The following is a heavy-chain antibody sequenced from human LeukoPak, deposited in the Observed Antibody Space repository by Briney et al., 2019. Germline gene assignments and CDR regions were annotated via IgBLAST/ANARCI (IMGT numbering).Heavy chain of an antibody. CDR3: GRGPRPVGPHHKLDV. CDR2: ISAYSGDT. Sequence: ASVKVSCKASGYTFTSYGISWVRQAPGQGLEWMGWISAYSGDTNYAQKFQGRATMTTDTSTSTAYMELRSLSSDDTAVYYCGRGPRPVGPHHKLDVWGQGTTVTVPS. CDR1: GYTFTSYG. J-gene: IGHJ6*02. D-gene: IGHD1-14*01. V-gene: IGHV1-18*01.